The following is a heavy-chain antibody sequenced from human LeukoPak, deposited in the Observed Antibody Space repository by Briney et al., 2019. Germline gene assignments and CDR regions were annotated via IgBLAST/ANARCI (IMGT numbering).Heavy chain of an antibody. CDR3: ARVYTNSWSHLDL. Sequence: PGGSLRLSCVGSGFSVAFRYMPWVRQAPGKGLEWVSLIYSGSATYYADPVKGRFTISRDNSKNTLHLQMNSLRAEDTAVYYCARVYTNSWSHLDLWGRGTLVTVSS. V-gene: IGHV3-66*01. CDR1: GFSVAFRY. D-gene: IGHD6-13*01. J-gene: IGHJ2*01. CDR2: IYSGSAT.